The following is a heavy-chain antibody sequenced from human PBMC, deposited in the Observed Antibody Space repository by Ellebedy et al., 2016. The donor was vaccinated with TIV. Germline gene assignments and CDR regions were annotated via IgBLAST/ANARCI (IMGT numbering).Heavy chain of an antibody. Sequence: GESLKISCAASGLTFSNYWMHWVRQAPGKGLQWVSSITESGGNTYYADSVKGRFTISRDNSKDTLYLQLNSLRAEDTAIYYCARDPVGVGPAFDVWGQGTMVTVSS. CDR3: ARDPVGVGPAFDV. V-gene: IGHV3-23*01. J-gene: IGHJ3*01. CDR2: ITESGGNT. CDR1: GLTFSNYW. D-gene: IGHD4-23*01.